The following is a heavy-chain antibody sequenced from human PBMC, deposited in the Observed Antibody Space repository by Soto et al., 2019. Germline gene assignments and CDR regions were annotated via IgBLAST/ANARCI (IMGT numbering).Heavy chain of an antibody. V-gene: IGHV3-72*01. CDR3: PVEGAYSGPHLDC. Sequence: NIIDLGVGWVSQNQGKGLEWGGRTKNKANSYTTEYAASVKGRFTISRDYSRDSVYLQMNSLKTDYTADYYCPVEGAYSGPHLDCCAHVTLVTV. CDR1: NIIDLG. CDR2: TKNKANSYTT. D-gene: IGHD2-15*01. J-gene: IGHJ4*01.